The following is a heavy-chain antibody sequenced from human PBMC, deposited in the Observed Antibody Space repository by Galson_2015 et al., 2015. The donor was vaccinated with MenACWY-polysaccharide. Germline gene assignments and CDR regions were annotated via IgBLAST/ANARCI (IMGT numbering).Heavy chain of an antibody. CDR3: ARTYCSRTTCYGMDV. V-gene: IGHV3-30-3*01. J-gene: IGHJ6*02. CDR1: GFTFSSYA. CDR2: ISYDGSNK. Sequence: SLRLSCAASGFTFSSYAIHWVRQAPGKGLEWVAIISYDGSNKYYADSVKGQFTISRDNFKNTMYLQMNSLKSDDTAVYYCARTYCSRTTCYGMDVWGQGTTVTVSS. D-gene: IGHD2/OR15-2a*01.